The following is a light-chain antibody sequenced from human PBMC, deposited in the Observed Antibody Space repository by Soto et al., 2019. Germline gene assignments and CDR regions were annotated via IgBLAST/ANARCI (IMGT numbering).Light chain of an antibody. Sequence: EIVLTQSPGTLSLSPGERATLSCRASQSVSSSYLAWYQQKPGQAPWLLIYGASSRATGIPDRFSGSGSGTVFTLTISRLEPEDFAVYYCQQYGSSPPYTFGQGTKLEIK. CDR3: QQYGSSPPYT. CDR1: QSVSSSY. J-gene: IGKJ2*01. V-gene: IGKV3-20*01. CDR2: GAS.